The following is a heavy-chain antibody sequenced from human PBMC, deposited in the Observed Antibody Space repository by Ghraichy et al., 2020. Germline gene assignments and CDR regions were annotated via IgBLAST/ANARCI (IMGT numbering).Heavy chain of an antibody. CDR3: ARTAIGEFDP. CDR2: IYHSGST. Sequence: ESLNISCTVSGYSISSGYYWGWIRQPPGKGLEWIGSIYHSGSTYYNPSLKSRVTISVDTSKNQFSLKLRSVTAADTAVYYCARTAIGEFDPWGQGTLVTVSS. D-gene: IGHD3-10*01. CDR1: GYSISSGYY. J-gene: IGHJ5*02. V-gene: IGHV4-38-2*02.